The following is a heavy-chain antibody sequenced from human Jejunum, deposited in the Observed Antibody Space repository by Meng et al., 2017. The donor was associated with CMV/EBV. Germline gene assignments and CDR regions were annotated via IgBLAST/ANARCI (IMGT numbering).Heavy chain of an antibody. CDR1: GASSSSSTSH. Sequence: VPGASSSSSTSHWRWTRQPPGKGLEWIGSVHYSGSTYYNPSLKSRVTMSVDTSKNQISLKLTSVSAADTAVYYCARVCSGGTCLDYWGQGTLVTVSS. CDR2: VHYSGST. J-gene: IGHJ4*02. V-gene: IGHV4-39*07. CDR3: ARVCSGGTCLDY. D-gene: IGHD2-15*01.